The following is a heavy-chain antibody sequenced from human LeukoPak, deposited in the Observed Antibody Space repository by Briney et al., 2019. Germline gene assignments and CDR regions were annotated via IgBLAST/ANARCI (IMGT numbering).Heavy chain of an antibody. Sequence: ASVEVSCKASGYTFTSYDINWVRQATGQGLEWMGWMNPNSGNTGYAQKFQGRVTMTRNTSISTAYMELSSLRSEDTAVYYCARVFGSGSYYNQYYYYMDVWGKGTTVTISS. CDR3: ARVFGSGSYYNQYYYYMDV. J-gene: IGHJ6*03. D-gene: IGHD3-10*01. CDR2: MNPNSGNT. CDR1: GYTFTSYD. V-gene: IGHV1-8*01.